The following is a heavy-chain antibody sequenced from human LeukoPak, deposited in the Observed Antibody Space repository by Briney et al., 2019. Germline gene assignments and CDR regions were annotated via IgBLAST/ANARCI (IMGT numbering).Heavy chain of an antibody. J-gene: IGHJ4*02. V-gene: IGHV4-59*01. D-gene: IGHD2/OR15-2a*01. CDR3: ARGEFYYYSKAYYGFDH. Sequence: RSSETLSLTCTVSGGSISSYYWSWIRQPPGRGLEWIGYIYYSGSTNYNPSLKSRVTVSVDTSKFSLKLSSVTAADTAVYYCARGEFYYYSKAYYGFDHWGQGILVSVSS. CDR1: GGSISSYY. CDR2: IYYSGST.